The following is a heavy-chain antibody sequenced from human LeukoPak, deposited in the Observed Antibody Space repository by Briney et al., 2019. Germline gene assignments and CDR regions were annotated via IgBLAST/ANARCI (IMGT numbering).Heavy chain of an antibody. J-gene: IGHJ4*02. CDR1: GFTFDDYA. Sequence: GGSLRLSCAASGFTFDDYAMHWVRHAPGKGLEWVSGISWNSGSIGYADSVKGRFTISRDNAENSLYLQMNSLRAEDTALYYCAKTQTPYCYDSSGYYYWGQGTLVTVSS. CDR2: ISWNSGSI. CDR3: AKTQTPYCYDSSGYYY. D-gene: IGHD3-22*01. V-gene: IGHV3-9*01.